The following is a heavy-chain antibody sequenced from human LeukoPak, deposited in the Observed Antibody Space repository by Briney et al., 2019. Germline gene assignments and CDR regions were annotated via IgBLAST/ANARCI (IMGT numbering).Heavy chain of an antibody. V-gene: IGHV1-46*01. CDR1: GYTFTSYY. Sequence: ASVKVSCKASGYTFTSYYMHWVRQAPGQGLEWMGIINPSGGSTSYAQKFQGRVTMTRDTSTSTVYMELRSLRSDDTAVYYCARVGLREYNWNDGEDYWGQGTLVTVSS. CDR2: INPSGGST. J-gene: IGHJ4*02. D-gene: IGHD1-20*01. CDR3: ARVGLREYNWNDGEDY.